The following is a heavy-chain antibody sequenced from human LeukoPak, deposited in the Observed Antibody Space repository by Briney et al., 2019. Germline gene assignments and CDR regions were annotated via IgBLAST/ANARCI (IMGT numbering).Heavy chain of an antibody. V-gene: IGHV3-48*04. J-gene: IGHJ6*03. D-gene: IGHD6-6*01. Sequence: GGSLRLSCAASGFTFSSYSMNCVRQAPGKGLEWVSYISSSSSTIYYADSVKGRFTISRDNAKNSLYLQMNSLRAEDTAVYYCAREWHSSSSRIEYYYYMDVWGKGTTVTVSS. CDR1: GFTFSSYS. CDR3: AREWHSSSSRIEYYYYMDV. CDR2: ISSSSSTI.